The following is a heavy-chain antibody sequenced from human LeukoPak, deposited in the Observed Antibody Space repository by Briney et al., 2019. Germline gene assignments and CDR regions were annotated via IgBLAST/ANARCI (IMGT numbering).Heavy chain of an antibody. CDR2: IYYSGST. CDR1: GGSISSGDYY. CDR3: ARENSTVNYYYYGMDV. J-gene: IGHJ6*02. Sequence: SETLSLTCTVSGGSISSGDYYWSWIRQPPGKGLVWIGYIYYSGSTYYNPSLKSRVTISVDTSKNQFSLKLSSVTAADTAVYYCARENSTVNYYYYGMDVWGQGTTVTVSS. V-gene: IGHV4-30-4*01. D-gene: IGHD4-17*01.